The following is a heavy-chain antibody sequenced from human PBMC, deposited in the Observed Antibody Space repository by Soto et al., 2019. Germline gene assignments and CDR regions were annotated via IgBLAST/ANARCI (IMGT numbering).Heavy chain of an antibody. Sequence: SETLSLTCTVSGASINNYYWSWIRQPAGKGLEWIGRIYTNRRTNYNPSLKSRVTMSVDASENQFSLMLSSVTAADTAVYYCGRDGDGYSPDYWGQGXLVTVYS. D-gene: IGHD5-18*01. J-gene: IGHJ4*02. CDR1: GASINNYY. V-gene: IGHV4-4*07. CDR2: IYTNRRT. CDR3: GRDGDGYSPDY.